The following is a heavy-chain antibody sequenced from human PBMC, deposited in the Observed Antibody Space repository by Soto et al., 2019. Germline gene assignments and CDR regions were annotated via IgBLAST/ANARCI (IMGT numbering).Heavy chain of an antibody. Sequence: ASVKVSCKASGYTFTSYCMHWVLQAPGQGLEWMGIINPSGGSTSYAQKFQGRVTMTRDTSTSTVYMELSSLRSEDTAVYYCAGGWEMDTMSNYYGMEVSGQGTTVTASS. V-gene: IGHV1-46*01. CDR2: INPSGGST. D-gene: IGHD5-18*01. CDR1: GYTFTSYC. CDR3: AGGWEMDTMSNYYGMEV. J-gene: IGHJ6*02.